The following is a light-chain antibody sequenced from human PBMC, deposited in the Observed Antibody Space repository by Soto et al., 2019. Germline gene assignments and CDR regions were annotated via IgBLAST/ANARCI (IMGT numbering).Light chain of an antibody. CDR3: TSYTSSTALV. CDR1: SSDVGGYNY. Sequence: QSVPTPPSSVSGSPGQSITTSCTVTSSDVGGYNYVSWYQQHPGKAPKLMIYEVSNRPSGVSNRFSGSKSGNTASLTISGLQAEDEADYYCTSYTSSTALVFATGTKVTVL. V-gene: IGLV2-14*01. CDR2: EVS. J-gene: IGLJ1*01.